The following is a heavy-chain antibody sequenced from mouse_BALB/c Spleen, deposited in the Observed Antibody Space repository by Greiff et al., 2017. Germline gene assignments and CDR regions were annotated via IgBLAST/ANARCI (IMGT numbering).Heavy chain of an antibody. CDR1: GFTFSNYW. CDR3: TRPVYDREAMDY. Sequence: EVQLQESGGGLVQPGGSMKLSCVASGFTFSNYWMNWVRQSPEKGLEWVAEIRLKSNNYATHYAESVKGRFTISRDDSKSSVYLQMNNLRAEDTGIYYCTRPVYDREAMDYWGQGTSVTVSS. J-gene: IGHJ4*01. CDR2: IRLKSNNYAT. D-gene: IGHD2-3*01. V-gene: IGHV6-6*02.